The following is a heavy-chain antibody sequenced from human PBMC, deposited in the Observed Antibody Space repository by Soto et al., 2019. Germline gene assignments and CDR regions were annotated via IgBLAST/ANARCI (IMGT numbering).Heavy chain of an antibody. CDR2: IYYSGST. CDR3: ARRAAGTGWFDP. D-gene: IGHD6-13*01. J-gene: IGHJ5*02. CDR1: GGSISSYY. V-gene: IGHV4-59*08. Sequence: SETLSLTCTVSGGSISSYYWNWIRQPPGKGLEWIGDIYYSGSTNYNPSLKSRVTISVDTSKSQFSLKLSSVTAADTAVYYCARRAAGTGWFDPWGQGTLVTVSS.